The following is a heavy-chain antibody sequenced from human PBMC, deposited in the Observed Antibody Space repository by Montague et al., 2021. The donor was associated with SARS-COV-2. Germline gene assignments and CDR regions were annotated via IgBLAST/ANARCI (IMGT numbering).Heavy chain of an antibody. CDR3: ARIWFIDHRNAFDI. CDR1: GFSLSTSGMC. CDR2: IDWDDDK. D-gene: IGHD3-10*01. J-gene: IGHJ3*02. V-gene: IGHV2-70*11. Sequence: PALVKPTQTLTLTCTFSGFSLSTSGMCVSWIRQPPGKALEWLARIDWDDDKYYSTSLKTRLTISKDTSKNQVVHTMTNMDPVDTATYYRARIWFIDHRNAFDIWGQGTMVTVSS.